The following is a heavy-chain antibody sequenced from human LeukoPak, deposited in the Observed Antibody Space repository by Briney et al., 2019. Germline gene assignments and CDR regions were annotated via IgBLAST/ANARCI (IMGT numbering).Heavy chain of an antibody. J-gene: IGHJ4*02. CDR3: ARGIESYGDYGY. Sequence: SETLSLTCTVSGGSISGSYWSWIRQPPGKGLEWIAYMYNSGSTNCNPSLKSRVTISIDTSKNQFSLKLSSLTAADTAIYYCARGIESYGDYGYWGQGILVTVSS. CDR1: GGSISGSY. D-gene: IGHD4-17*01. CDR2: MYNSGST. V-gene: IGHV4-59*01.